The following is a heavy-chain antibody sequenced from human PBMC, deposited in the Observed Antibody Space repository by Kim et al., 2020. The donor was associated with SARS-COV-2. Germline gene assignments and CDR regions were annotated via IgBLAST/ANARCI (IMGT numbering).Heavy chain of an antibody. CDR2: IYYSGST. CDR3: ASISSCYYDSSGYYYVCRNAFDI. CDR1: GGSISSGDYY. Sequence: SETLSLTCTVSGGSISSGDYYWSWIRQPPGKGLEWIGYIYYSGSTYYNPSLKSRVTISVDTSKNQFSLKLSSVTAADTAVYYCASISSCYYDSSGYYYVCRNAFDIWGQATMVTVSS. J-gene: IGHJ3*02. V-gene: IGHV4-30-4*01. D-gene: IGHD3-22*01.